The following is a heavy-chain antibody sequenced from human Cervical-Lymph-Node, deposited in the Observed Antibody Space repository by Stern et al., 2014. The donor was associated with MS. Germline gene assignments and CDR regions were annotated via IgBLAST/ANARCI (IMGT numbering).Heavy chain of an antibody. CDR2: VYHSGTT. J-gene: IGHJ4*02. CDR3: ARVFRGYPGDHVAFDY. D-gene: IGHD4-17*01. V-gene: IGHV4-61*08. CDR1: GASVKSGGYY. Sequence: VQLEESGPGLVKPSETLSLTCTVSGASVKSGGYYWSWIRQAPGKGLEWTGYVYHSGTTIYNPSLKSRVIISVDTSNKQFFLKLSSVTAADTALYYCARVFRGYPGDHVAFDYWGQGTLVTVSS.